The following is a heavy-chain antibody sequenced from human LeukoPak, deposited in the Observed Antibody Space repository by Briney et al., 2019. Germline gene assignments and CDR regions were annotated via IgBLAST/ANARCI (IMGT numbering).Heavy chain of an antibody. CDR1: GYTFISYY. V-gene: IGHV1-46*01. Sequence: ASVKVSCKASGYTFISYYIHWVRQAPGQGLEWMGIINPSGGSTRYAQKFQGRVTMTRDTSTGTIYMELSSLRSEDTAVYFCARGYCGGGSCYSGDHWGQGTLVAVSS. D-gene: IGHD2-15*01. CDR3: ARGYCGGGSCYSGDH. CDR2: INPSGGST. J-gene: IGHJ4*02.